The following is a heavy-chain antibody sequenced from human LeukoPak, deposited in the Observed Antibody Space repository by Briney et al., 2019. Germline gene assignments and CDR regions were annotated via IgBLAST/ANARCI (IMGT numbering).Heavy chain of an antibody. V-gene: IGHV1-18*01. CDR3: ARDFPRVSYYDNIEHYAGS. D-gene: IGHD3-16*01. Sequence: GASVKVSCKASGYTFTSYGISWVRQAPGQGLEWMGWISAYNGNTNYAQKLQGRVTMTTDTSTSTAYMELRSLRSDDTAVYFCARDFPRVSYYDNIEHYAGSWGQGTLVIVSS. CDR2: ISAYNGNT. CDR1: GYTFTSYG. J-gene: IGHJ5*02.